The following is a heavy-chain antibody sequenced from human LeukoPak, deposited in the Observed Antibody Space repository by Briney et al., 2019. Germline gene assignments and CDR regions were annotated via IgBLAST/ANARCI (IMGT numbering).Heavy chain of an antibody. CDR2: INPNSGGT. V-gene: IGHV1-2*02. CDR3: ARDFSVLLWFGDFPSYYYYGMDV. J-gene: IGHJ6*02. D-gene: IGHD3-10*01. Sequence: ASVKVSCKASGYTFTGYYMHWVRQAPGQGLEWMGWINPNSGGTNYAQKFQGRVTMTRDTSISTAYMELSRLRSDDTAVYYCARDFSVLLWFGDFPSYYYYGMDVWGQGTTVTVSS. CDR1: GYTFTGYY.